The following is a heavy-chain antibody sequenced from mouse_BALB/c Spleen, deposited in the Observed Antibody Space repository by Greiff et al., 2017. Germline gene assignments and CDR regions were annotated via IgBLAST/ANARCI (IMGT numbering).Heavy chain of an antibody. CDR1: GYTFTSYV. J-gene: IGHJ4*01. Sequence: EVQLVESGPELVKPGASVKMSCKASGYTFTSYVMHWVKQKPGQGLEWIGYINPYNDGTKYNEKFKGKATLTSDKSSSTAYMELSSLTSEDSAVYYCARRGERPLYAMDYWGQGTSVTVSS. CDR3: ARRGERPLYAMDY. V-gene: IGHV1-14*01. CDR2: INPYNDGT.